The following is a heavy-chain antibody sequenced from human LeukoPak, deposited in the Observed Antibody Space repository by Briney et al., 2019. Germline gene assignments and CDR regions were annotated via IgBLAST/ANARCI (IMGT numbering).Heavy chain of an antibody. V-gene: IGHV4-4*02. J-gene: IGHJ3*02. Sequence: SETLSLTCAVSGGSISSSNWWSWVRQPPGKGLEWIGEIYHSGSTNYNPSLKSRVTISVGKSKNQFSLKLSSVTAADTAVYYCARVVVVAARDAFDIWGQGTMVTVSS. CDR2: IYHSGST. CDR1: GGSISSSNW. D-gene: IGHD2-15*01. CDR3: ARVVVVAARDAFDI.